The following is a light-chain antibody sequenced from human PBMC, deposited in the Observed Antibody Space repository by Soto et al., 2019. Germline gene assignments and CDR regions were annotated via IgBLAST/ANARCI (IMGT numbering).Light chain of an antibody. CDR1: QSVSSY. CDR3: QQRSNWPQLT. J-gene: IGKJ4*01. V-gene: IGKV3-11*01. CDR2: DAS. Sequence: ILLTQSPATLSLSPGERATLSCRASQSVSSYLAWYQQKPGQAPRLLLYDASNRATGIPARFSGSGSGTDLTLTISSLETEDFAVYYCQQRSNWPQLTFGGGTKVDIK.